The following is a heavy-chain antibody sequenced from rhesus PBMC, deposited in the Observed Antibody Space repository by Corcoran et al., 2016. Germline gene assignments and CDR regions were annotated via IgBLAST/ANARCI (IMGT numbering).Heavy chain of an antibody. CDR3: ARGYCTSTTCYDGFSLDV. CDR2: ITYSGST. D-gene: IGHD2-2*01. Sequence: QVQLQESGPGLVKPSEPLSLTCAVSGGSFSRYWCSWLRQPPGKGLEWIGYITYSGSTSYNPSLKSRVTISRDTSKNQFSLKLSSVTATDTAVYYCARGYCTSTTCYDGFSLDVWGRGVLVTVSS. V-gene: IGHV4-122*02. CDR1: GGSFSRYW. J-gene: IGHJ5-2*02.